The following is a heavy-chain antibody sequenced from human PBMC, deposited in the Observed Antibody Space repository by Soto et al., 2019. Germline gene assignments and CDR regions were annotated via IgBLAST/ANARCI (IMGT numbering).Heavy chain of an antibody. J-gene: IGHJ6*02. CDR2: ISYDGSNK. D-gene: IGHD3-3*01. CDR1: GFTFSSYG. Sequence: GGSLRLSCAASGFTFSSYGMHWVRQAPGKGLEWVAVISYDGSNKYYADFVKGRFTISRDNAKNTLYLQMNSLRAEDTAVYYCARDAIGYYDFWSGYYYPGYGMDVWGQGTTVTVSS. CDR3: ARDAIGYYDFWSGYYYPGYGMDV. V-gene: IGHV3-30*03.